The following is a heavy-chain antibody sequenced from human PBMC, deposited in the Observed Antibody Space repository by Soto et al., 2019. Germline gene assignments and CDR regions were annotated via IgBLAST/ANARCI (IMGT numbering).Heavy chain of an antibody. J-gene: IGHJ6*04. CDR1: GFTFSDYY. V-gene: IGHV3-11*01. CDR2: ISSIGSTI. Sequence: QVPLVESGGGLVKPGGSLRLSCAASGFTFSDYYMSWIRQAPGKGLEWVSYISSIGSTIYYAGSVKGRFTICRDNVKNKLYLQMNSYRAEDTAVYYCERLDGNDYDSSGYYYYYYGMAVWGDGAKVTVSS. CDR3: ERLDGNDYDSSGYYYYYYGMAV. D-gene: IGHD3-22*01.